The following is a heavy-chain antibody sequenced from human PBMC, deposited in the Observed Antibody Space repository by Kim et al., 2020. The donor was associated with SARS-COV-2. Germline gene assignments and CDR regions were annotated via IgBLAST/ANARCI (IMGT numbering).Heavy chain of an antibody. J-gene: IGHJ4*02. D-gene: IGHD7-27*01. Sequence: KYYADSVKGRFTISRDNSKNTLYLQMNSLRAEDTAVYYCAKDQGSWGLGYWGQGTLVTVSS. V-gene: IGHV3-30*02. CDR3: AKDQGSWGLGY. CDR2: K.